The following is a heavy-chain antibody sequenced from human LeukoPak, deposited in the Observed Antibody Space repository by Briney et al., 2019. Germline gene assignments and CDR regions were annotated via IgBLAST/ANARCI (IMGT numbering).Heavy chain of an antibody. V-gene: IGHV3-21*01. CDR3: ARTLANSGWYMN. Sequence: GGSLRLSCAASGFTFSSYSMNWVRQAPGKGLEWVSSISSGSGYIYYADSVKGRFTISRDNAKNSLYLQMNCLRAEDTAVYYCARTLANSGWYMNWGQGILVTVSS. D-gene: IGHD6-19*01. CDR1: GFTFSSYS. CDR2: ISSGSGYI. J-gene: IGHJ4*02.